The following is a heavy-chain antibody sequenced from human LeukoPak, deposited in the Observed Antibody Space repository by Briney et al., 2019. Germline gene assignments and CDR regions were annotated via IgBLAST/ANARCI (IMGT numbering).Heavy chain of an antibody. Sequence: GGSLRLSCAASGFTFSDYYMSWIRQAPGKGLEWLSYISGSGSHTTYAGSVRGRFTISRDNAENSLSLQVSSLRADDTAVYYYARVGSTVAAGTPDYWGQGTLVTVSS. D-gene: IGHD6-13*01. J-gene: IGHJ4*02. V-gene: IGHV3-11*06. CDR3: ARVGSTVAAGTPDY. CDR1: GFTFSDYY. CDR2: ISGSGSHT.